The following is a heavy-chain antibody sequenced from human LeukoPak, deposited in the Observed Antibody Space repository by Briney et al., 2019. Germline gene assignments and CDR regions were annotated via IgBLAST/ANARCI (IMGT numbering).Heavy chain of an antibody. V-gene: IGHV4-31*03. CDR2: IYYSGST. Sequence: PTETLCLTCTVSGGSISSGGYYWSWIRQHPGKGLEWIGYIYYSGSTYYNPSLKSRVTISVDTSKNQFSLKLSSVTAADTAVYYCARDPFGGPSSSQDWGQGTLVTVSS. D-gene: IGHD6-13*01. CDR1: GGSISSGGYY. CDR3: ARDPFGGPSSSQD. J-gene: IGHJ4*02.